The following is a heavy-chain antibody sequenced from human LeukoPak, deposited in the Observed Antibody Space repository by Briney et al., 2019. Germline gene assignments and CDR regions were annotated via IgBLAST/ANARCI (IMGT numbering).Heavy chain of an antibody. CDR1: GGTFSSYA. CDR3: ARGLGIAVAGNFDY. Sequence: ASVKVSCKASGGTFSSYAISWVRQAPGQGLEWMGRIIPIFGIANYAQKFQGRVTITADKSTSTAYMEPSSLRSEDTAVYYCARGLGIAVAGNFDYWGQGTLVTVSS. V-gene: IGHV1-69*04. D-gene: IGHD6-19*01. J-gene: IGHJ4*02. CDR2: IIPIFGIA.